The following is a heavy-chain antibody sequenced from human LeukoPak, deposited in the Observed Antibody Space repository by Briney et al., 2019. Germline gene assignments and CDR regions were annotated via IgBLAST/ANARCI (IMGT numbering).Heavy chain of an antibody. J-gene: IGHJ4*02. V-gene: IGHV1-69*05. CDR3: ARGQDSSGSYLNFDY. Sequence: SVKVSCKASGGTFSSYAISWVRQAPGQGLEWMGGIIPIFGTANYAQKFQGRVTITTDESTSTAYMELSSLRSEDTAVYYCARGQDSSGSYLNFDYWGQGTLVTVSS. D-gene: IGHD3-10*01. CDR1: GGTFSSYA. CDR2: IIPIFGTA.